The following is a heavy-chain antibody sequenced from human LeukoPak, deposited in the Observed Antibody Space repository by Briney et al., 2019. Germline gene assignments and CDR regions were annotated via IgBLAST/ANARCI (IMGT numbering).Heavy chain of an antibody. CDR3: ARGSYGSLFFDY. J-gene: IGHJ4*02. CDR2: IIPIFGTT. CDR1: GGTFSSYA. Sequence: GSSVKVSCKASGGTFSSYAISWVRQAPGQGLEWMGGIIPIFGTTNYAQKFQDRVTITADKSTSTAYMELSSLRSEDTAVYYCARGSYGSLFFDYWGQGTLVTVSS. D-gene: IGHD5-18*01. V-gene: IGHV1-69*06.